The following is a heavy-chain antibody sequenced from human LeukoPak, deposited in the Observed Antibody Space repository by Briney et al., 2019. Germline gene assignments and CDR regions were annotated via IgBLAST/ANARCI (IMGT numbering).Heavy chain of an antibody. CDR2: ISYDGSNK. Sequence: GRSLRLSCAASGFTFSSYAMHWVRQAPGKGLEWVAVISYDGSNKYYADSVKSRFTISRDNSKNTLYLQMNSLRAEDTAVYYCARTWEEYYFDYWGQGTLVTVSS. CDR3: ARTWEEYYFDY. J-gene: IGHJ4*02. V-gene: IGHV3-30*04. CDR1: GFTFSSYA. D-gene: IGHD1-26*01.